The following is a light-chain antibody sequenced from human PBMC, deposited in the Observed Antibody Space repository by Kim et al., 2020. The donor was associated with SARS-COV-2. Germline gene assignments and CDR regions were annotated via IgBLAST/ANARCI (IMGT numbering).Light chain of an antibody. CDR3: LLFYSGAGI. Sequence: GEPSTLAGAATPGAVTIGPYPSWFQQKPAQAPRTLIYPTTNRDSWTPARFSGPLLGGKAALTLSGAQPEDEAEYYCLLFYSGAGIFGGGTQLTVL. J-gene: IGLJ2*01. CDR1: PGAVTIGPY. CDR2: PTT. V-gene: IGLV7-46*01.